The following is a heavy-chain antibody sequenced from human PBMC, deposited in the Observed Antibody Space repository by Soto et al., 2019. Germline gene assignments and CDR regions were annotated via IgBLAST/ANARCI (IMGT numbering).Heavy chain of an antibody. CDR3: VRWTTKNWFDP. V-gene: IGHV4-59*01. CDR1: GGSISPYY. Sequence: QVQLQESGPGLVKPSETLSLTCTVSGGSISPYYWSWIRQPPGKGLEWIGYIYYSGSTNYNPSLKSRVTISVDTSKNQFSLRLSSVTAADTAVFYCVRWTTKNWFDPWGQGILVTVSS. D-gene: IGHD2-8*01. CDR2: IYYSGST. J-gene: IGHJ5*02.